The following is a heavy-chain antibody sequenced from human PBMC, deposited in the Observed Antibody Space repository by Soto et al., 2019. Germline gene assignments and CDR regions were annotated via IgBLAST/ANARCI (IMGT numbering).Heavy chain of an antibody. CDR3: AKAKGRRNFYYSGLDV. CDR1: GSTFGSYG. Sequence: GCSLRLSCPASGSTFGSYGMTWVRQAPGKGLECVSVITAATGTTYYADSVKGRFTISRDLSTNTLFLQMNSLRAADSAVYYCAKAKGRRNFYYSGLDVWGQGTTVTASS. D-gene: IGHD1-26*01. CDR2: ITAATGTT. V-gene: IGHV3-23*01. J-gene: IGHJ6*02.